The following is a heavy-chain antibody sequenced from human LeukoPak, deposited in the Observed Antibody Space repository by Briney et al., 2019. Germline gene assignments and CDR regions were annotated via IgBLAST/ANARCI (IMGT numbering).Heavy chain of an antibody. Sequence: ETLSLTCTVSGGSISSHYMSWVRQAPGRGLEWVSVIYSGGGTYYADSVKGRFTISRDNSKNTLYLQMNSLRAEDTAVYYCARVLTNSGSYYFDYWGQGTLVTVSS. D-gene: IGHD1-26*01. V-gene: IGHV3-53*01. CDR1: GGSISSHY. CDR2: IYSGGGT. CDR3: ARVLTNSGSYYFDY. J-gene: IGHJ4*02.